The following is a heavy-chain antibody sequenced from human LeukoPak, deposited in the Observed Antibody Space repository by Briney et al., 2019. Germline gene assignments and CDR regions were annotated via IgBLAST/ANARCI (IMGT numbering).Heavy chain of an antibody. CDR3: ARGVFWSGYRNFDY. Sequence: SETLSLTCTVSGGSISSGDYYWSWIRQPPGKGLEWIGYIYYSGSTYYNPSLKSRVTISVDTSKNQFSLKLSSVTAADTAVYYCARGVFWSGYRNFDYWGRGTLVTVSS. D-gene: IGHD3-3*01. J-gene: IGHJ4*02. V-gene: IGHV4-30-4*08. CDR2: IYYSGST. CDR1: GGSISSGDYY.